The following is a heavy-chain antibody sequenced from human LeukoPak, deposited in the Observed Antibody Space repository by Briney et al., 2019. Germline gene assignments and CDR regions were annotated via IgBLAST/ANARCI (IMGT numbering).Heavy chain of an antibody. CDR3: ARDVSDYDILTGYYGDYFDY. J-gene: IGHJ4*02. V-gene: IGHV4-61*02. D-gene: IGHD3-9*01. CDR2: IYTSGST. Sequence: SETLSLTCTVSGGSISSGSYYWSWIRQPAGKGLEWIGRIYTSGSTNYNPSLKSRVTISVDTSKNQFSLKLSSVTAADTAVYYCARDVSDYDILTGYYGDYFDYWGQGTLVTVSS. CDR1: GGSISSGSYY.